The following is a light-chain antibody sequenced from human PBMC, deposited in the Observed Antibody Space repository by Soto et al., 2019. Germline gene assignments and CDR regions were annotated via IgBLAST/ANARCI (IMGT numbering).Light chain of an antibody. CDR1: SSDVGGYNY. V-gene: IGLV2-14*01. CDR3: SSYTSSSTQV. CDR2: EVS. Sequence: QSALTQPASVSGSPGQSITISCTGTSSDVGGYNYVSWYQQHPGKAPKLMIYEVSNRPSGVSNRFSGSKSGSTASLTISGLQAEDEADSYCSSYTSSSTQVFGTGTKLTVL. J-gene: IGLJ1*01.